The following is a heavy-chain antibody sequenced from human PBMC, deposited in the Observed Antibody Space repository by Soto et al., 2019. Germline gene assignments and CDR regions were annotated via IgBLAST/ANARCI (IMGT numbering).Heavy chain of an antibody. V-gene: IGHV3-21*01. D-gene: IGHD3-10*01. CDR3: ARDRGYDAHDYYYNAMDV. CDR1: GFTFRTYT. CDR2: IRGFSPYT. J-gene: IGHJ6*02. Sequence: GSLRLSCISSGFTFRTYTMNWVRQAPGKGLEWVSGIRGFSPYTFYAESVRGRFTISRDNAKNSLFLQMDSLRAEDTAVYYCARDRGYDAHDYYYNAMDVWGQGTTVTVSS.